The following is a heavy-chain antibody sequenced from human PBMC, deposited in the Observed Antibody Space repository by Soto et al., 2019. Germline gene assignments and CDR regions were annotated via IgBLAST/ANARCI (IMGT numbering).Heavy chain of an antibody. Sequence: PGGSLRLSCAASGFSFRSYGMHWVRQAPGKGLEWVAVIWYAGSNKYYADSVRGRFTISRDNSENTLYLQMSSLRADDTAVYHCAREYYDSWSDYYTGKEAFDILGQGTMVTVSS. CDR3: AREYYDSWSDYYTGKEAFDI. CDR1: GFSFRSYG. V-gene: IGHV3-33*01. CDR2: IWYAGSNK. D-gene: IGHD3-3*01. J-gene: IGHJ3*02.